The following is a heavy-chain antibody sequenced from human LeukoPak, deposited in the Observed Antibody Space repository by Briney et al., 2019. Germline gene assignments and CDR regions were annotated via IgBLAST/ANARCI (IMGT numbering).Heavy chain of an antibody. CDR3: AREDYYGSGTYMRYFYYYEMDV. V-gene: IGHV3-48*03. CDR2: ISGSDSLT. D-gene: IGHD3-10*01. Sequence: PGGSPRLSCAASGFTVNSYGMNWVRQAPGEGLEWAAHISGSDSLTFYADSVKGRFTISRDNAKNSLYLQMNTLRAEDTAVYYCAREDYYGSGTYMRYFYYYEMDVWGKGTTVTVSS. J-gene: IGHJ6*04. CDR1: GFTVNSYG.